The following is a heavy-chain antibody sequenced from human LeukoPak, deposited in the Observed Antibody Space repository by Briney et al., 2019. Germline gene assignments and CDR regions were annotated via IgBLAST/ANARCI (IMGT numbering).Heavy chain of an antibody. D-gene: IGHD6-19*01. Sequence: GGSLRLSCAASGFTFSSYEMNWVRQAPGKGLEWVSSTSSSSSYIYYADSVKGRFTISRDNAKNSLYLQMNSLRAEDTAVYYCAREVSSSGWSYFDYWGQGTLVTVSS. J-gene: IGHJ4*02. V-gene: IGHV3-21*01. CDR3: AREVSSSGWSYFDY. CDR2: TSSSSSYI. CDR1: GFTFSSYE.